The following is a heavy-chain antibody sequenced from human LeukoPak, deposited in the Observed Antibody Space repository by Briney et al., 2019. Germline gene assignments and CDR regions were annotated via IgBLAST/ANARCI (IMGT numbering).Heavy chain of an antibody. J-gene: IGHJ5*02. CDR2: IRSKAYGGTT. V-gene: IGHV3-49*03. CDR3: TREEEYCSSTRERPCWFDP. Sequence: AGGSLRLSCTASGFTFGDYAMSWFRQAPGKGLEWVGFIRSKAYGGTTEYAASVKGRFTISRDDSKSIAYLQMNSLKTEDTAVYYCTREEEYCSSTRERPCWFDPWGQGTLVTVSS. D-gene: IGHD2-2*01. CDR1: GFTFGDYA.